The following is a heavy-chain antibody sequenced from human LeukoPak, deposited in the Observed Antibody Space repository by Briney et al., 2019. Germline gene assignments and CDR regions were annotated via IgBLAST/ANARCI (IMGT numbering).Heavy chain of an antibody. V-gene: IGHV3-33*01. CDR3: ARDPGDPIVGATNYFDY. CDR2: IWYDGSNK. D-gene: IGHD1-26*01. J-gene: IGHJ4*02. CDR1: GFTFSSYG. Sequence: GGSLRLSCAASGFTFSSYGMHWVRQAPGKGLEWVAVIWYDGSNKYYADSVKGRFTISRDNSKNTLYLQMNSLRAEDTAVYYCARDPGDPIVGATNYFDYWGQGTLVTVSS.